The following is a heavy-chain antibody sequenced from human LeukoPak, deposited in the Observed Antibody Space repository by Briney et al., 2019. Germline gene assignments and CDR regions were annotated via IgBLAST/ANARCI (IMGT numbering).Heavy chain of an antibody. CDR3: AREGSGSYDFDY. Sequence: ASVKVSCKVSGYTLTELSMHWVRQAPGKGLEWMGGFDPEDGETIYAQKFQGRVTMTRDTSTSTVYMELSSLRSEDTAVYYCAREGSGSYDFDYWGQGTLVTVSS. CDR1: GYTLTELS. CDR2: FDPEDGET. J-gene: IGHJ4*02. V-gene: IGHV1-24*01. D-gene: IGHD1-26*01.